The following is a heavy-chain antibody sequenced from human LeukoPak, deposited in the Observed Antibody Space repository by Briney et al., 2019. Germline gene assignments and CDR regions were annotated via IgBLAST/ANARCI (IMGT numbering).Heavy chain of an antibody. CDR1: GFTFSSYG. Sequence: GGSLRLSCAASGFTFSSYGVFWVRQAPGKGLERVAAISSDGSREYYTDSVKGRFTISRDNSRNTLSLQMSNLRDDDTALYYCASRYSTYWTPEYWGQGTLVTVSS. V-gene: IGHV3-30-3*01. J-gene: IGHJ4*02. CDR2: ISSDGSRE. CDR3: ASRYSTYWTPEY. D-gene: IGHD5-18*01.